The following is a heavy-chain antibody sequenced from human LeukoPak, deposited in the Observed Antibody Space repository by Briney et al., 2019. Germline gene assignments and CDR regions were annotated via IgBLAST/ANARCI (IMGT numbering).Heavy chain of an antibody. CDR2: ISSSSSYI. J-gene: IGHJ4*02. CDR1: GFTFSSYS. CDR3: ARDFGDYYDSSGPNRPSFDY. V-gene: IGHV3-21*01. Sequence: GGSLRLSCAASGFTFSSYSLNWVRQVPGKGLEWVSSISSSSSYIYYVDSVKGRFTISRDNAKNSLYLQMNSLRAEDTAVYYCARDFGDYYDSSGPNRPSFDYWGQGTLVTVSS. D-gene: IGHD3-22*01.